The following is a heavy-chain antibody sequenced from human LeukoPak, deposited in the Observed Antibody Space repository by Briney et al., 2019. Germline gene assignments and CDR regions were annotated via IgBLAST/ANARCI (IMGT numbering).Heavy chain of an antibody. D-gene: IGHD3-10*01. CDR3: ARHYGGSGSLHFDY. V-gene: IGHV4-39*01. CDR1: GGSITSTNYY. CDR2: IYYSGTT. Sequence: PSETLSLTCTVFGGSITSTNYYWSWVRQSPGQGLEWIASIYYSGTTHYSSSLKSRVTISIDTPKNQFSLKLGSGTAAETAVYYCARHYGGSGSLHFDYWGQGTLVTVSS. J-gene: IGHJ4*02.